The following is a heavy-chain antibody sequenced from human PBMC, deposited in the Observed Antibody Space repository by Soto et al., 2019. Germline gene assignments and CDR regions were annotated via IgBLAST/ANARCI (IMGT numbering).Heavy chain of an antibody. J-gene: IGHJ4*02. Sequence: ASVKVSWKASGYSFTSYYMHWVRQAPGQGLEWMGIINPSGGSTSHAHNFHGRVTMTRDTSTSTLYMELSSLRSEDTAVYYCARSRDYYFDYWGQGTLVTVSS. CDR1: GYSFTSYY. CDR2: INPSGGST. CDR3: ARSRDYYFDY. V-gene: IGHV1-46*01.